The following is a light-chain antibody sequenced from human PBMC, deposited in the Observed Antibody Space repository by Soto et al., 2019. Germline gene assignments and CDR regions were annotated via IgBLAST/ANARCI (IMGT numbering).Light chain of an antibody. J-gene: IGKJ4*01. V-gene: IGKV1-6*01. CDR2: ATS. Sequence: AIQMTQFPSSLSAPVGDRVTITCRASQGIRSDLGWYQQRPGKAPKLLIYATSSLQSGVPSRFSGSGSGTDFTLTITSLQPEDFATYYCLQDYNYPLTFGGGTKVDIK. CDR1: QGIRSD. CDR3: LQDYNYPLT.